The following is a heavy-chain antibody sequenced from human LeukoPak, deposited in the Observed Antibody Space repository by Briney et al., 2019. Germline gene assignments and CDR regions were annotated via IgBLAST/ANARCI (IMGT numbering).Heavy chain of an antibody. V-gene: IGHV1-69*06. CDR1: GGTFSSYA. CDR3: TREEWNLQYSGYDWTYYFDY. CDR2: IIPIFGTA. Sequence: SVKVSCKASGGTFSSYAISWVRQAPGQGLEWMGGIIPIFGTANYAQKFQGRVTITADKSTSTAYMELSSLRSEDAAVYYCTREEWNLQYSGYDWTYYFDYWGQGTLVTVSS. J-gene: IGHJ4*02. D-gene: IGHD5-12*01.